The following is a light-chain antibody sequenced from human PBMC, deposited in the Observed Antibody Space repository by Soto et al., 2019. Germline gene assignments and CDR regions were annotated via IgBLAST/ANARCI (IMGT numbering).Light chain of an antibody. Sequence: QSALTQPASVSGSPGQSITTSCTGTSSDVGGYNFVSWYQHHPGKAPKLIIYDVSNRPSGVSNRFSGSKSGNTASLAISGLQAEDEADYYCSSYTPSSTPFVFGTGTKVTVL. CDR2: DVS. J-gene: IGLJ1*01. CDR3: SSYTPSSTPFV. CDR1: SSDVGGYNF. V-gene: IGLV2-14*03.